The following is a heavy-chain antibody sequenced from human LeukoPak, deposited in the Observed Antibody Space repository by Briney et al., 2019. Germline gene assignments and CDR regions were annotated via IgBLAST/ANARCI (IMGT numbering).Heavy chain of an antibody. CDR2: IYYSGST. CDR1: GGSISSSSYY. V-gene: IGHV4-39*01. J-gene: IGHJ5*02. CDR3: ARVVPAASWFDP. D-gene: IGHD2-2*01. Sequence: NPSETLSLTCTVSGGSISSSSYYWGWIRQPPGKGLEWIGSIYYSGSTYYNSSLKSRVTIYVDTSKNQFSLKLSSVTAADTAVYYCARVVPAASWFDPWGQGTLVTVSS.